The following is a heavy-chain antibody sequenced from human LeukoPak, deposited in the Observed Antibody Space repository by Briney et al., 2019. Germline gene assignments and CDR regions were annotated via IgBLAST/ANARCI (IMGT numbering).Heavy chain of an antibody. CDR1: GFXFSNYV. CDR3: AKHGDTAMWLDY. CDR2: ISGSGGSI. D-gene: IGHD5-18*01. J-gene: IGHJ4*02. Sequence: GGSLRLSCAASGFXFSNYVISWVRQAPGKGQEWVSGISGSGGSIYYADSVKGRFTISRDSSKNTLNLQMNSLRAEDTAVYYCAKHGDTAMWLDYWGQGTLVTVSS. V-gene: IGHV3-23*01.